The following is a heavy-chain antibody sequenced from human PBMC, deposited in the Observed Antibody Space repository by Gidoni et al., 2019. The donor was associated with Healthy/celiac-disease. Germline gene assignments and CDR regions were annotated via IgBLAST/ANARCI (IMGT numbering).Heavy chain of an antibody. CDR3: AKDMELLWFGELSSSFDY. CDR2: ISGSVGST. Sequence: EVPLLESGGGLVQPGGYLRLSCAAPGSAFSCYAMSWVRQAPGKGLGWVSAISGSVGSTYYADSVKGRFTISRDNSKNTLYLQMNSLRAEDTAVYYCAKDMELLWFGELSSSFDYWGQGTLVTVSS. D-gene: IGHD3-10*01. V-gene: IGHV3-23*01. CDR1: GSAFSCYA. J-gene: IGHJ4*02.